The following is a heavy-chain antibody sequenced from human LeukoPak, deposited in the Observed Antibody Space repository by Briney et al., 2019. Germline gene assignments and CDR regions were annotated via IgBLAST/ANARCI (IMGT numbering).Heavy chain of an antibody. V-gene: IGHV4-34*01. J-gene: IGHJ4*02. D-gene: IGHD3-3*01. CDR3: ARHTIFGVVTPYYFDY. CDR1: GGSFSVYY. Sequence: SETLSLTCAVYGGSFSVYYWSWIRQPPGRGLEWIGEINHSGSTNYNPSLKSRVTISVDTSKNQFSLKLSSVTAADTAVYYCARHTIFGVVTPYYFDYWGQGTLVTVSS. CDR2: INHSGST.